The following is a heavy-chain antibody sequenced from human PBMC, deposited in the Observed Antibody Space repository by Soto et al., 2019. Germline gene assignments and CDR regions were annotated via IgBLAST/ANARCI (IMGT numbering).Heavy chain of an antibody. CDR2: IYPGDSDT. CDR1: GYSFTSYW. Sequence: PGESLKISCKGSGYSFTSYWIGWVRQMPGKGLEWMGIIYPGDSDTRYSPSFQGQVTISADKSISTAYLQWNSLKASDTAMYYCARDIVVVPAAVPPSYYYYGMDVWGQGTTVTVSS. J-gene: IGHJ6*02. V-gene: IGHV5-51*01. D-gene: IGHD2-2*01. CDR3: ARDIVVVPAAVPPSYYYYGMDV.